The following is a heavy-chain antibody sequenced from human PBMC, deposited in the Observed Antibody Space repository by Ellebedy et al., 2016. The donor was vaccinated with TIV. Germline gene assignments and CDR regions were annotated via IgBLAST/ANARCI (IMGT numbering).Heavy chain of an antibody. D-gene: IGHD3-3*01. CDR2: MNPNSGNT. CDR1: GYTFTSYD. Sequence: AASVTVSCKASGYTFTSYDINWVRQATGQGLEWMGWMNPNSGNTGYAQKFQGRVTITRNTSISTAYMELSSLRSEDKAVYYCARGLVDLTRSENWFDPWGQGTLVTVSS. V-gene: IGHV1-8*03. CDR3: ARGLVDLTRSENWFDP. J-gene: IGHJ5*02.